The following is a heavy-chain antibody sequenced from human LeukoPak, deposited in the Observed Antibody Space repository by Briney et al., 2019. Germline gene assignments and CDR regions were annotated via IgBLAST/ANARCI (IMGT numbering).Heavy chain of an antibody. CDR2: IIPIFGTA. CDR1: GGTFSSYA. CDR3: ARSRRRWLQSKSGGAFDI. J-gene: IGHJ3*02. D-gene: IGHD5-24*01. V-gene: IGHV1-69*06. Sequence: ASVKVSYKASGGTFSSYAISWVRQAPGQGLEWMGGIIPIFGTANYAQKFQGRVTITADKSTSTAYMELSSLRSEDTAVYYCARSRRRWLQSKSGGAFDIWGQGTMVTVSS.